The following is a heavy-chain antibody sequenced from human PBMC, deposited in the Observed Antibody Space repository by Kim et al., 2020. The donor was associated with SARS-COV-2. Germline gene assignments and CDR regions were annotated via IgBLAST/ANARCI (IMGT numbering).Heavy chain of an antibody. D-gene: IGHD1-1*01. CDR2: K. V-gene: IGHV3-7*01. J-gene: IGHJ3*01. CDR3: ARDPYTKAFDL. Sequence: KSYLESIKGRFIISRDNARNAVFLQINRLRAEDTALYYCARDPYTKAFDLWGRGTRVTVSS.